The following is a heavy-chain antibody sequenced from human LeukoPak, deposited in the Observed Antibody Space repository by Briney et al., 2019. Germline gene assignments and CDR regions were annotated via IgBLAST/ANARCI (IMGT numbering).Heavy chain of an antibody. CDR3: AKRISTSWYED. Sequence: PGGSLRLSCVASGPIVSSNYLSWVRQAPGKGLEWVPVIYPGGNTYYGDSVRGRFTISRDNSKNTVYLQMNSLRAEDTAVYYCAKRISTSWYEDWGQGTTVIVSS. J-gene: IGHJ6*02. CDR2: IYPGGNT. D-gene: IGHD6-13*01. V-gene: IGHV3-66*01. CDR1: GPIVSSNY.